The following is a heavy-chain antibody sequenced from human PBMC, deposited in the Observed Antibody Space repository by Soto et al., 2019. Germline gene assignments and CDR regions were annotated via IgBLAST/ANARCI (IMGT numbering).Heavy chain of an antibody. J-gene: IGHJ6*02. Sequence: GESLKISCKGSGYSFTSYWISWVRQMPGKGLEWMGRIDPSDSYTNYSPSFQGHVTISADKSISTAYLQWSSLKASDTAMYYCARLGYCSSTSCYASIAPHGMDVWGQGTTVTSP. V-gene: IGHV5-10-1*01. D-gene: IGHD2-2*01. CDR3: ARLGYCSSTSCYASIAPHGMDV. CDR2: IDPSDSYT. CDR1: GYSFTSYW.